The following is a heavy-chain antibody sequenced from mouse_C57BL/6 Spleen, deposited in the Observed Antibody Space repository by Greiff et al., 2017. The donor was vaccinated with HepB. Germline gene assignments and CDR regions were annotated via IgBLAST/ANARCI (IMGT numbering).Heavy chain of an antibody. CDR2: IDPNSGGT. Sequence: QVQLQQPGAELVKPGASVKLSCKASGYTFTSYWMHWVKQRPGRGLEWIGRIDPNSGGTKYNEKFKSKATLTVDKPSSTAYMQLSSLTSEDSAVYYCAREGATVVATDYAMDDWGQGTSVTVSS. CDR3: AREGATVVATDYAMDD. J-gene: IGHJ4*01. CDR1: GYTFTSYW. V-gene: IGHV1-72*01. D-gene: IGHD1-1*01.